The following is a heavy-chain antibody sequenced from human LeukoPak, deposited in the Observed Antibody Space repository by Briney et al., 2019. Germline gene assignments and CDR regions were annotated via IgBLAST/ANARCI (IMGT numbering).Heavy chain of an antibody. D-gene: IGHD4-17*01. Sequence: GESLKISCQGSGYSFTSYWISWVRQMPGKGLEWMGRIDPSDSYTNYSPSFQGHVTISADKSISTAYLQWSSLKASDTAMYYCARHTPYGDYEGYWGQGTLVTVSS. J-gene: IGHJ4*02. CDR1: GYSFTSYW. CDR3: ARHTPYGDYEGY. V-gene: IGHV5-10-1*01. CDR2: IDPSDSYT.